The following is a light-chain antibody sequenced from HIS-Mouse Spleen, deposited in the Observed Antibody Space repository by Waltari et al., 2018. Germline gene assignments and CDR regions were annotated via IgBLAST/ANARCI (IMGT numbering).Light chain of an antibody. V-gene: IGLV2-23*01. CDR3: CSYAGSSTWV. CDR2: EGS. Sequence: QSALTQPASVSGSPGQSITISSTGTSSDVGSYNLVSWYQQHPGKAPKLMIHEGSTRPSGVSNRFSGSKSGNTASLTISGLQAEDEADYYCCSYAGSSTWVFGGGTKLTVL. J-gene: IGLJ3*02. CDR1: SSDVGSYNL.